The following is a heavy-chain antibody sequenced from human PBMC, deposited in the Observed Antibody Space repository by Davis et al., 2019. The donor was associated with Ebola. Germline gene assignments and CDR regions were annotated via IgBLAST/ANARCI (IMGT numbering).Heavy chain of an antibody. V-gene: IGHV4-59*12. D-gene: IGHD4-17*01. CDR2: IYYSGST. CDR3: ARVMTTVTTGWFDP. CDR1: GGSISSYY. J-gene: IGHJ5*02. Sequence: MPGGSLRLSCTVSGGSISSYYWSWIRQPPGKGLEWIGYIYYSGSTYYNPSLKSRVTISVDTSKNQFSLKLSSVTAADTAVYYCARVMTTVTTGWFDPWGQGTLVTVSS.